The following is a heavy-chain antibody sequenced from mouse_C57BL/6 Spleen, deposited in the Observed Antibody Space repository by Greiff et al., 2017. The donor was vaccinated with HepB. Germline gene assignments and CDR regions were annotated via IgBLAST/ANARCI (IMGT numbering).Heavy chain of an antibody. D-gene: IGHD1-1*01. V-gene: IGHV1-22*01. CDR3: ARWGLRSYFDV. CDR1: GYTFTDYN. J-gene: IGHJ1*03. CDR2: INPNNGGT. Sequence: EVKLQESGPELVKPGASVKMSCKASGYTFTDYNMHWVKQSHGKSLEWIGYINPNNGGTSYNQKFKGKATLTVNKSSSTAYMELRSLTSEDSAVYYCARWGLRSYFDVWGTGTTVTVSS.